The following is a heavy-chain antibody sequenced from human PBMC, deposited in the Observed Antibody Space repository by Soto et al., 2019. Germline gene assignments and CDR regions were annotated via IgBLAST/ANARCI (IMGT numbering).Heavy chain of an antibody. D-gene: IGHD6-6*01. Sequence: PGGSLRLSCAASGFTFSSYAMHWVRQAPGKGLEWVAVISYDGSNKYYADSVKGRFTISRDNSKNTLYLQMNSLRAEDTAVYYCARDRGGLYSSSPYYYYYGMDVWGQGTTVTVSS. CDR2: ISYDGSNK. V-gene: IGHV3-30-3*01. CDR3: ARDRGGLYSSSPYYYYYGMDV. J-gene: IGHJ6*02. CDR1: GFTFSSYA.